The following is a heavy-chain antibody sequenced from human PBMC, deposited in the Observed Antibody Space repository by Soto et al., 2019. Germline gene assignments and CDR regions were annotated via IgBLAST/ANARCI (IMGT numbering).Heavy chain of an antibody. Sequence: PSDTLSLTCAVYGGSFSGYYWSWIRQPPGKGLEWIGEINHSGSTNYNPSLKSRVTISVDTSKNQFSLKLSSVTAADTAVYYCARDLYRYSNYYFDYWGQGTLVTVSS. CDR1: GGSFSGYY. CDR2: INHSGST. J-gene: IGHJ4*02. V-gene: IGHV4-34*01. CDR3: ARDLYRYSNYYFDY. D-gene: IGHD4-4*01.